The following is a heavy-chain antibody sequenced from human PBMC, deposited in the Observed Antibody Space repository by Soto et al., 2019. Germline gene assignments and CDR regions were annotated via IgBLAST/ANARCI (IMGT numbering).Heavy chain of an antibody. CDR2: VYSTGGT. D-gene: IGHD1-1*01. CDR1: SGPTSSHN. V-gene: IGHV4-59*08. J-gene: IGHJ6*02. Sequence: QVQLQQSGPGLVKPSETLSLTCSVSSGPTSSHNWGWIRQTPGRGLEWIGYVYSTGGTSYNPSLTSRVTISADKSTNHISLTLTSVTAADTAVYYCVRQGIGNLHGLVDVWGQGTTVRVSS. CDR3: VRQGIGNLHGLVDV.